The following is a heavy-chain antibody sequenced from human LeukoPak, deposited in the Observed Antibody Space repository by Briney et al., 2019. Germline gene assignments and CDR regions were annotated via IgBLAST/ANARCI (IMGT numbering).Heavy chain of an antibody. CDR2: IRGKAYGGTT. J-gene: IGHJ4*02. Sequence: GGSLRLSCTASGFTFGDYAMSWVRQAPGKGLEWVGFIRGKAYGGTTEYAASVKGRFTISRDDSKSIAYLQMNSLKTEDTAVYYCTRDPYGDYRFDYWGQGTLVTVSS. CDR1: GFTFGDYA. D-gene: IGHD4-17*01. CDR3: TRDPYGDYRFDY. V-gene: IGHV3-49*04.